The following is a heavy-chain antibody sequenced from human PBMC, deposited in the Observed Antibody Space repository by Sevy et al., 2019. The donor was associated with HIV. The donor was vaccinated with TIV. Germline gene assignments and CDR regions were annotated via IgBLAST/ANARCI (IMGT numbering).Heavy chain of an antibody. CDR1: GYTLTELS. Sequence: ASVKVSCKVSGYTLTELSMHWVRQAPGKGLEWMGGFDPEDGETIYAQKFQGRVTMTEDTSTDTAYMELSSLRSEDTAVYYCATGVTTRECVVQSWFDPWGQGTLVTVSS. D-gene: IGHD1-1*01. J-gene: IGHJ5*02. V-gene: IGHV1-24*01. CDR3: ATGVTTRECVVQSWFDP. CDR2: FDPEDGET.